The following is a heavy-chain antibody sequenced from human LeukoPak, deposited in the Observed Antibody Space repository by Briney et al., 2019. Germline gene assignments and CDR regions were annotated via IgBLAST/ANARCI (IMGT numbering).Heavy chain of an antibody. V-gene: IGHV3-33*01. D-gene: IGHD2-8*01. CDR2: IWYDGSNK. Sequence: GGSLRLSCAASGFTFSSYGMHWVRQAPGKGLEWVAVIWYDGSNKYYADSVKGRFTISRDNSKNTLYLQMNSLRAEDTAVYYCARDVDQLIWFGPWGQGTLVTVSS. J-gene: IGHJ5*02. CDR3: ARDVDQLIWFGP. CDR1: GFTFSSYG.